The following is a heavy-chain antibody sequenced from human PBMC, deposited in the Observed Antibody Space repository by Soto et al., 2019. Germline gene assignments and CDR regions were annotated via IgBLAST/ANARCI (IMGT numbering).Heavy chain of an antibody. Sequence: SETLSLTCTVSGGSISSYYWSWIRQPPGKGLEWIGYIYYSGSTNYNPSLKSRVTISVDTSKNQFSLKLSSVTAADTAVYYCARMSRIAAAGTVYYGMDVWGQGTTVTVSS. CDR2: IYYSGST. D-gene: IGHD6-13*01. CDR3: ARMSRIAAAGTVYYGMDV. CDR1: GGSISSYY. J-gene: IGHJ6*02. V-gene: IGHV4-59*01.